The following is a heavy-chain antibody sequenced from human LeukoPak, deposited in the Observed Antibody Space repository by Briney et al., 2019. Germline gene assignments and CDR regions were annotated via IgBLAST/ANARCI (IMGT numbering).Heavy chain of an antibody. V-gene: IGHV4-34*01. J-gene: IGHJ5*02. Sequence: SETLSLTCAVYGGSFSGYYWSWIRQPPGKGLEWIGEINHSGSTNYNPSLKSRVTISVDTSKNQFSLKLSSVTAADTAVCYCARGGAARPVRWFDPWGQGTLVTVSS. CDR1: GGSFSGYY. CDR3: ARGGAARPVRWFDP. CDR2: INHSGST. D-gene: IGHD6-6*01.